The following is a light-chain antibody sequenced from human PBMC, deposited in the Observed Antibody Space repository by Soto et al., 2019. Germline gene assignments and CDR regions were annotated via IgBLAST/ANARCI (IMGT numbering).Light chain of an antibody. V-gene: IGKV3-15*01. Sequence: EIVMTQSPATLSVSPGERATLSCRGSQSVSSDLAWYHQKPGQAPRLLIYGASTRATDIADRFSGSGSGTESTLTIGGLQYEDFAVYYCHQYINWPRTFGQGTKV. J-gene: IGKJ1*01. CDR3: HQYINWPRT. CDR1: QSVSSD. CDR2: GAS.